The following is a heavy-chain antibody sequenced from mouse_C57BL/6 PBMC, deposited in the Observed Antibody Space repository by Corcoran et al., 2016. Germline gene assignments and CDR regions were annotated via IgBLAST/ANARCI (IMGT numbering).Heavy chain of an antibody. D-gene: IGHD1-1*01. CDR3: ARYGNYGSVFYYAMDY. Sequence: QVQLQQSGAELVKPGASVKISCKASGYAFSSYWMNWVKQRPGKGLEWIGQIYPGDGDTNYNGKFKGKATLTADKSSSTAYMQLSSLTSEDSAVYFCARYGNYGSVFYYAMDYWGQGTSVTVSS. CDR2: IYPGDGDT. J-gene: IGHJ4*01. V-gene: IGHV1-80*01. CDR1: GYAFSSYW.